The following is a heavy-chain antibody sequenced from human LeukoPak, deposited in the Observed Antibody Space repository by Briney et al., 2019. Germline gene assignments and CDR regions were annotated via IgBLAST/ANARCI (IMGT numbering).Heavy chain of an antibody. CDR2: IYYSGST. CDR1: GGSISSGDYY. CDR3: ARWGIAVAFDY. V-gene: IGHV4-30-4*08. Sequence: SQTLSLTCTVSGGSISSGDYYWSWIRQPPGNGLEWIGYIYYSGSTYYNPSLKSRVTISVDTSKNQFSLKLSSVTATDTAVYYCARWGIAVAFDYWGQGTLVTVSS. D-gene: IGHD6-19*01. J-gene: IGHJ4*02.